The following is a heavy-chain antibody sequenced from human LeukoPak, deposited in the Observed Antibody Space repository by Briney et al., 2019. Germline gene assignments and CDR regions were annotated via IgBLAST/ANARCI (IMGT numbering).Heavy chain of an antibody. D-gene: IGHD6-19*01. J-gene: IGHJ4*02. CDR1: GYTFTSYD. Sequence: ASVKVSCEASGYTFTSYDINWVRQATGQGLEWMGWMNSMSGDTGYAQKFQGRVTMTRDTSMGTAYMELSSLTSEDTAMYYCARDRVGVGGNGWENWGQGTLVTVSS. V-gene: IGHV1-8*01. CDR3: ARDRVGVGGNGWEN. CDR2: MNSMSGDT.